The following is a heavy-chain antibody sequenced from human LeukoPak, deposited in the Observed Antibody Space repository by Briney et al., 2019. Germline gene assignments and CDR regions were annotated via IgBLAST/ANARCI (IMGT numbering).Heavy chain of an antibody. CDR3: ARGEYYDFWSGSLPDY. CDR1: GGSFSGYY. V-gene: IGHV4-34*01. CDR2: INHSGST. J-gene: IGHJ4*02. D-gene: IGHD3-3*01. Sequence: SETLSLTCAVYGGSFSGYYCSWIRQPPGKGLEWIGEINHSGSTNYNPSLKSRVTTSVDTSKNQFSLKLSSVTAADTAVYYCARGEYYDFWSGSLPDYWGQGTLVTVSS.